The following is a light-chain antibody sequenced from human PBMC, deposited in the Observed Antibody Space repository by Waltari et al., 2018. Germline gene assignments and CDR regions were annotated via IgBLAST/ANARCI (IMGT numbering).Light chain of an antibody. CDR2: GAS. V-gene: IGKV3-20*01. Sequence: EIVLTQSPGTLSLSPGERATLSCRASQSLTRTYLAWYQQKPGQAPRLLIYGASSRAAGIPDRFSGSGSVTDFTLTISRLEPEDFAVYYCQQYGSSVMYTFGQGTKLEIK. CDR1: QSLTRTY. J-gene: IGKJ2*01. CDR3: QQYGSSVMYT.